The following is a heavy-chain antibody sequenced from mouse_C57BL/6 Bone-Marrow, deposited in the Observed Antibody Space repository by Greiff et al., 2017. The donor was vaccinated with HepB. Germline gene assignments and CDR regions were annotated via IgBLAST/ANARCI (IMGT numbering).Heavy chain of an antibody. Sequence: EVQLQESGGDLVKPGGSLKLSCAASGFTFSSYGMSWVRQTPDKRLEWVATISSGGSYTYYPDSVKGRFTISRDNAKNTLYLQMSSLKSEDAAMYYCARRRQLRMDYWGRGTSVTVSS. J-gene: IGHJ4*01. CDR1: GFTFSSYG. CDR2: ISSGGSYT. CDR3: ARRRQLRMDY. D-gene: IGHD3-2*02. V-gene: IGHV5-6*01.